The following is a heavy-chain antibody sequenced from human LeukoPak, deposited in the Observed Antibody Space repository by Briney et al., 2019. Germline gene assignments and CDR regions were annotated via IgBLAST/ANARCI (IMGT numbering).Heavy chain of an antibody. D-gene: IGHD1-20*01. CDR1: GGTFSSYA. CDR3: ARPLSDNWAVDN. Sequence: ASVKVSCKASGGTFSSYAISWVRQAPGQGLEWMGGIIPIFGTANYAQKFQGRVTITADESTSTAYMELSSLRSEDTAVYYCARPLSDNWAVDNWGQGTLVTVSS. V-gene: IGHV1-69*13. CDR2: IIPIFGTA. J-gene: IGHJ4*02.